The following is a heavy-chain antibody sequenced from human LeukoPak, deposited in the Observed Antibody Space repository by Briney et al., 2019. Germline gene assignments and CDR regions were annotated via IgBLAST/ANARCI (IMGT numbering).Heavy chain of an antibody. D-gene: IGHD3-10*01. J-gene: IGHJ6*03. CDR3: ARDRALVSMVRGVMGYFYYYMDV. CDR1: GFTFSSYA. CDR2: ISGSGGST. V-gene: IGHV3-23*01. Sequence: QPGGSLRLSCAASGFTFSSYAMSWVRQAPGKGLEWVSAISGSGGSTYYADSVKGRFTISRDNSKNTLYLQMNSLRAEDTAVYYCARDRALVSMVRGVMGYFYYYMDVWGKGTTVTISS.